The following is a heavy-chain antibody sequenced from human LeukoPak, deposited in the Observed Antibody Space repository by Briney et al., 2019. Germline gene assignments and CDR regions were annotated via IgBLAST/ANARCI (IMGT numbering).Heavy chain of an antibody. D-gene: IGHD6-13*01. CDR3: AKGLDSGSWYPFDY. Sequence: GGSLRLSCAASGFTFSSYAMSWVRQAPGKGLEWVSAISGSGGSTYYADSVKGRFTISRDNSKNTLYLQMNSLRAEDTDVYYCAKGLDSGSWYPFDYWGQGTLVTVSS. V-gene: IGHV3-23*01. CDR1: GFTFSSYA. J-gene: IGHJ4*02. CDR2: ISGSGGST.